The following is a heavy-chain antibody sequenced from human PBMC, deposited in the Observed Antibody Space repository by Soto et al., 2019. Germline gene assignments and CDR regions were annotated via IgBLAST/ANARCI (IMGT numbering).Heavy chain of an antibody. D-gene: IGHD1-1*01. CDR2: ISYTSTTI. Sequence: EVQLVAPGGDLVPPGGSLRLSCAVSGLTFSTDEMNWVRQAPGKGLEWLAYISYTSTTIKYADSVKGRFAVSRDNAKKSLYLQMNNLRVEDTAIYYCVREGGSLAFDSWGQGTLVTVSS. CDR3: VREGGSLAFDS. CDR1: GLTFSTDE. V-gene: IGHV3-48*03. J-gene: IGHJ4*02.